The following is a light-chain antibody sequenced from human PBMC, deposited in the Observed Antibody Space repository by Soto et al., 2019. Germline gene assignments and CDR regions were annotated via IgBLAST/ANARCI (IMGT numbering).Light chain of an antibody. CDR2: EDK. CDR1: SGSIASNY. J-gene: IGLJ7*01. V-gene: IGLV6-57*02. Sequence: NFMLTQPHSVSESPGKTVTISCTGSSGSIASNYVQWYQQRPGSAPTTVIYEDKKRHSGVPDRFSDSIDSSSTSASLTISGLKTEDEADYYCQSYGGNTLPVFGGGTQLTVL. CDR3: QSYGGNTLPV.